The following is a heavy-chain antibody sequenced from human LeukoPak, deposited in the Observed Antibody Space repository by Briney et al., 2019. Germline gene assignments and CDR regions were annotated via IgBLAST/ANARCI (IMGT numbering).Heavy chain of an antibody. Sequence: PSETLSLTCTVSGGSISSYSWSWIRQPPGKGLEWIGYIYYSGSTNYNPSLKSRVTISVDTSKNQFSLKLSSVTAADTAVYYCARFRKSSGTFDYWGQGTLVTVSS. J-gene: IGHJ4*02. V-gene: IGHV4-59*01. CDR2: IYYSGST. CDR3: ARFRKSSGTFDY. D-gene: IGHD3-22*01. CDR1: GGSISSYS.